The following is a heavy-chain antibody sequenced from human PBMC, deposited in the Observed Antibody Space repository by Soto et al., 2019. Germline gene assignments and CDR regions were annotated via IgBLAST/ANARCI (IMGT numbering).Heavy chain of an antibody. CDR1: GGSFSGYY. D-gene: IGHD3-10*01. Sequence: SETLSLTCAVYGGSFSGYYWSWIRQPPGKGLEWIGEINHSGSTNYNPSLKSRVTISVDTSKNQFSLKLSSVTAADTAVYYCARGRKLLWFGESSFRFDPWGQGTLVTVS. J-gene: IGHJ5*02. CDR2: INHSGST. V-gene: IGHV4-34*01. CDR3: ARGRKLLWFGESSFRFDP.